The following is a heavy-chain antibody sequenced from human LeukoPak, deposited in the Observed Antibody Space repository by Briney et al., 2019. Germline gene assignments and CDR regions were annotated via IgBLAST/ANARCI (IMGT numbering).Heavy chain of an antibody. J-gene: IGHJ4*02. CDR2: IYTSGST. V-gene: IGHV4-4*07. D-gene: IGHD3-10*01. Sequence: SETLSLTCTVSGGSISSYYWSWIRQPAGKGLEWIGRIYTSGSTNYNPSLKSRVTISVDTSKNQFSLKLSSVTAADTAVYYCARVAQWFEYFDYWGQGTLVTVSS. CDR1: GGSISSYY. CDR3: ARVAQWFEYFDY.